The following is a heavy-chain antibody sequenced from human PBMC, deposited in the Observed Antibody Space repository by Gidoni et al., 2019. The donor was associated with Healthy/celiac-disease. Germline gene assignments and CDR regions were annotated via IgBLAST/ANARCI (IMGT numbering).Heavy chain of an antibody. Sequence: QVQLVESGGGVFQPGRSRRLSCAASGFTFRRFRMHWVRQAPGKGLEWVAVISYDVSNKDYADSVKGRFTISRDNSKNTLYLQMNSLRAEDTAVYYWAKETTVTTHYYYYYGMDVWGQGTTVTVSS. J-gene: IGHJ6*02. CDR3: AKETTVTTHYYYYYGMDV. V-gene: IGHV3-30*18. CDR1: GFTFRRFR. D-gene: IGHD4-17*01. CDR2: ISYDVSNK.